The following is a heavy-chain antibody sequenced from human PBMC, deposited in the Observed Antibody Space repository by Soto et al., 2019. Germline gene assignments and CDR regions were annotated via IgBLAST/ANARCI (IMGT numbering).Heavy chain of an antibody. D-gene: IGHD3-10*01. J-gene: IGHJ4*02. CDR3: ARGRGSGSYY. CDR1: DGSIISYY. CDR2: IYYSGST. V-gene: IGHV4-59*01. Sequence: SETLSLTCSVSDGSIISYYWSWIRQPPGKGLEWIGYIYYSGSTNYNPSLKSRVTISVDTSKNQFSLKLSSVTAADTAVYYCARGRGSGSYYWGQGTLVTVSS.